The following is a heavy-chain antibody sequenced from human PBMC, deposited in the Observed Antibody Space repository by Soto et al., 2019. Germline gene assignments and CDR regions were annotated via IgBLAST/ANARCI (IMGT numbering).Heavy chain of an antibody. D-gene: IGHD2-21*02. V-gene: IGHV3-33*01. Sequence: QVQLVESGGGVVQPGRSLRLSCAASGFTFSSYGMHWVRQAPGKGLEWVAVIWYDGSNKYHADSVKGRFTISRDNSKNTLYLQMNSLRAEDTAVYYCARTAYCGGDCYWYFDNWGQGTLVTVSS. CDR2: IWYDGSNK. CDR1: GFTFSSYG. CDR3: ARTAYCGGDCYWYFDN. J-gene: IGHJ4*02.